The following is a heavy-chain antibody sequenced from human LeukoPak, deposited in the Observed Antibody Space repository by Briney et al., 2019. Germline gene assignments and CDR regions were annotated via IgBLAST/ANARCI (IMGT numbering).Heavy chain of an antibody. CDR3: VRGRSGAYEF. D-gene: IGHD3-22*01. CDR2: SRNKVNDYNR. V-gene: IGHV3-72*01. J-gene: IGHJ4*02. Sequence: GGSLRLSCAASGFTFSDYHMDWVRQAPGKGLEWVGRSRNKVNDYNREYAASVKGRFTISRDNSSNLLHLEMNSLKTEDTAVYYCVRGRSGAYEFWGQGTLVTVSS. CDR1: GFTFSDYH.